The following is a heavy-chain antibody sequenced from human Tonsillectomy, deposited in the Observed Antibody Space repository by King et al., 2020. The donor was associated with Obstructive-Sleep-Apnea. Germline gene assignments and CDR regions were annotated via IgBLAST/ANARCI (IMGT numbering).Heavy chain of an antibody. J-gene: IGHJ4*02. CDR1: GGSISSSSYY. CDR3: AREAGAYY. V-gene: IGHV4-39*07. Sequence: QLQESGPGLVKPSETLSLTRTVSGGSISSSSYYWGWIRQPPGKGLEWIGSIHYSGSTYYNPSLKRRVTISVDTSKNQFSLKLTSVTAADTAVYYCAREAGAYYWGQGTLVTVSS. CDR2: IHYSGST. D-gene: IGHD3-10*01.